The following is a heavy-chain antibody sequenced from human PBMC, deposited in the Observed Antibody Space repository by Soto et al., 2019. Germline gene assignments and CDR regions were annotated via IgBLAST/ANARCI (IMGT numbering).Heavy chain of an antibody. CDR3: ARPTDYHYGMQV. V-gene: IGHV5-51*01. D-gene: IGHD4-17*01. J-gene: IGHJ6*02. CDR2: IYPHDSDT. Sequence: PGESLKISCQGSGYNFHTYWIAWVRQMPGKGLEWMGFIYPHDSDTRYSPSFRGQVTISADKPINTAYLQWTSLKASDTAIYFCARPTDYHYGMQVWGQGTTVTVSS. CDR1: GYNFHTYW.